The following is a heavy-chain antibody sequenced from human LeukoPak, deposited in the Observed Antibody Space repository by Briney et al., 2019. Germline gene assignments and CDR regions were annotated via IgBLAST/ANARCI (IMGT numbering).Heavy chain of an antibody. CDR1: GFTFSSYA. Sequence: GGSLRLSCAASGFTFSSYAMSWVRQAPGKGLEWVSAISGSGGSTYYADSVKGRFTISRDNSKNTLYLQMNSLSAGDTAIYYCAKGGKYYHFDYWGQGTLVTVSS. CDR2: ISGSGGST. CDR3: AKGGKYYHFDY. J-gene: IGHJ4*02. D-gene: IGHD2/OR15-2a*01. V-gene: IGHV3-23*01.